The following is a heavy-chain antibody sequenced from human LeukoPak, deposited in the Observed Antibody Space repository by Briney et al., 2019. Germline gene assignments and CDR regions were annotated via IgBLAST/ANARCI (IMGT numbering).Heavy chain of an antibody. CDR3: AGIGGMNRRSNDY. J-gene: IGHJ4*02. V-gene: IGHV1-8*03. D-gene: IGHD3-16*01. CDR2: MNPKSGDT. CDR1: GYTFINYE. Sequence: ASVKVSCKASGYTFINYEINWVRQATGQGLEWMGWMNPKSGDTGYEQKFQGRVTITRNSSISTVYMELNSLRSADTAVYYCAGIGGMNRRSNDYWGQGTLITVSP.